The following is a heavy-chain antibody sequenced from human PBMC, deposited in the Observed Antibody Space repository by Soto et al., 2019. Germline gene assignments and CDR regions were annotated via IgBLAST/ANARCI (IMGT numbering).Heavy chain of an antibody. CDR2: ISTSGSS. CDR1: NASFSSFS. J-gene: IGHJ5*02. Sequence: PSETLSLTCTVSNASFSSFSWSWIRQPAGKGLEWIGHISTSGSSNSNPSLNSRVTMSVDTSRNQFSLKLTSVTAADSAVYYCARDKGVTAAGITCFDPWGQGTLVTVYS. V-gene: IGHV4-4*07. D-gene: IGHD6-13*01. CDR3: ARDKGVTAAGITCFDP.